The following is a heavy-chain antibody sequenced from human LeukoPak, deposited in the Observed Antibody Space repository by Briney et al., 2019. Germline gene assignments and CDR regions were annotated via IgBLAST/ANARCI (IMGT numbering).Heavy chain of an antibody. CDR1: GGSISSSTYY. CDR3: ARVSGWNPLEAAHLDC. CDR2: MYYSGST. J-gene: IGHJ4*02. Sequence: SETLSLPCTVSGGSISSSTYYWGWIRQPPGMGLEWIGSMYYSGSTYHNPSLKSRVTMSVDTSKNQCSLKLSSATAADTAVYYCARVSGWNPLEAAHLDCWGQGTLVTVSS. D-gene: IGHD6-19*01. V-gene: IGHV4-39*07.